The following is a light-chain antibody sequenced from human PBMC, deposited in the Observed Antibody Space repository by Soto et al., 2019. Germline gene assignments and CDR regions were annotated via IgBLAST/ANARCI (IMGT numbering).Light chain of an antibody. CDR1: QSGLYSSNNKNY. CDR3: QQYYSTPTWT. J-gene: IGKJ1*01. Sequence: DIWMTQSPASLAVSLGERATINCKSSQSGLYSSNNKNYLAWYQQKPGQPPKLLIYWASTRESGVPDRFSGSGSGTDFTLTISSLQTEDVAVYYCQQYYSTPTWTFGQGTKVDIK. V-gene: IGKV4-1*01. CDR2: WAS.